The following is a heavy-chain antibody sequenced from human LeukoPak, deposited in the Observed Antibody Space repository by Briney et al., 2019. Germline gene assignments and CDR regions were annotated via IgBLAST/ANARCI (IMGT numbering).Heavy chain of an antibody. D-gene: IGHD3-16*01. J-gene: IGHJ4*02. Sequence: SETLSLTCTVSGGSVSSGNYYWSWIRQPPGKGLEWIGYIYYSGNTNYNPSLKSRVTISVDTSKNQFSLKLSSVTAADTAVYYCARDPAGYYPHWGQGTLVTVSS. CDR3: ARDPAGYYPH. CDR1: GGSVSSGNYY. CDR2: IYYSGNT. V-gene: IGHV4-61*01.